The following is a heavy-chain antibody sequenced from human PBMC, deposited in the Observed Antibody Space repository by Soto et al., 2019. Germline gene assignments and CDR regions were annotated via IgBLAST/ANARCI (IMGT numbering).Heavy chain of an antibody. Sequence: PSETLSLTCTVSGGSISNDNYYWSWIRQSPGKGLEWIAYIYYSGSTYHNPSLKSRLTISVDPSKNQFSLKLSSVTAADTAVYYCARKAHHETLYDASADFESWGQGTLVTVSS. CDR2: IYYSGST. D-gene: IGHD3-22*01. CDR3: ARKAHHETLYDASADFES. V-gene: IGHV4-30-4*01. J-gene: IGHJ4*02. CDR1: GGSISNDNYY.